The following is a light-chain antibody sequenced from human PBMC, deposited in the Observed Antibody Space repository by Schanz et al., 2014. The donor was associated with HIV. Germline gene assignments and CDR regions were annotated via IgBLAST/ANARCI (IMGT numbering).Light chain of an antibody. CDR1: SSDVGGYNY. Sequence: QSALTQPASVSGSPGQSITISCTGSSSDVGGYNYVSWYQQYPGKAPTLIIYDVSDRPSGVPDRFSGSKSGNTASLTVSGLQAEDEADYYCSSHAGSNSYVFGTGTKLTVL. CDR2: DVS. J-gene: IGLJ1*01. V-gene: IGLV2-8*01. CDR3: SSHAGSNSYV.